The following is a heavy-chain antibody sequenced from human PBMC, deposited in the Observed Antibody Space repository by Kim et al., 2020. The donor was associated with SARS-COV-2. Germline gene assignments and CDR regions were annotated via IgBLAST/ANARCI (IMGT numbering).Heavy chain of an antibody. D-gene: IGHD3-3*01. Sequence: ASVKVSCKASGYTFTSYGISWVRQAPGQGLEWMGWISAYNGNTNYAQKLQGRVTMTTDTSTSTAYMELRSLRSDDTAVYYCARATDYDFWSGVAYYYYYMDVWGKGATVTVSS. J-gene: IGHJ6*03. CDR1: GYTFTSYG. CDR2: ISAYNGNT. CDR3: ARATDYDFWSGVAYYYYYMDV. V-gene: IGHV1-18*01.